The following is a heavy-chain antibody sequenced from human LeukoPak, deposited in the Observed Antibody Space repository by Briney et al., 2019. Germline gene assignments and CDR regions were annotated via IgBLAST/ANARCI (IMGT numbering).Heavy chain of an antibody. J-gene: IGHJ4*02. CDR2: IYYSGST. D-gene: IGHD6-19*01. CDR1: GGSISSYY. Sequence: PSETLSLTCTVSGGSISSYYWSWIRQPPGKGLEWIGSIYYSGSTYYNPSLKSRVTISVDTSKNQFSLKLSSVTAADTAVYYCARCIAVAGTEDYWGQGTLVTVSS. V-gene: IGHV4-59*05. CDR3: ARCIAVAGTEDY.